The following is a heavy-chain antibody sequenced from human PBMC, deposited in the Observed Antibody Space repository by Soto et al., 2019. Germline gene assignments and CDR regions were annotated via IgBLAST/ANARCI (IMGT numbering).Heavy chain of an antibody. J-gene: IGHJ5*02. CDR2: IYYSGST. V-gene: IGHV4-59*01. D-gene: IGHD6-13*01. Sequence: SETLSLTCTVSGGSISSYYWSWIRQPPGKGLEWIGYIYYSGSTNYNPSLKSRVTISVDTSKNQFSLKLSSVTAAGTAVYYCARRSPIAAAGTGWFDPWGQGTLVTVSS. CDR3: ARRSPIAAAGTGWFDP. CDR1: GGSISSYY.